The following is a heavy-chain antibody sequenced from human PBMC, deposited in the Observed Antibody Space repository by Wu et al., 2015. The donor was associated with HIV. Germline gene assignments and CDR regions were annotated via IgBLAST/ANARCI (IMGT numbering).Heavy chain of an antibody. Sequence: QLVQSGAEVKKPGTSVKVSCKASGVSSISAVVQWVRQTRGQRLEWIGWIVVGNAYTNYAQKFQERVIINRDMSTNTVYMELSSLRSDDTATYYCAARYPGSGSYSYYYYAMDVWGQGTTLTVSS. CDR1: GVSSISAV. V-gene: IGHV1-58*01. D-gene: IGHD3-10*01. J-gene: IGHJ6*02. CDR2: IVVGNAYT. CDR3: AARYPGSGSYSYYYYAMDV.